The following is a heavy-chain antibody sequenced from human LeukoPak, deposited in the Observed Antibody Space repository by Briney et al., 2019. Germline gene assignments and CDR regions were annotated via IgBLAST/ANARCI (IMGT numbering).Heavy chain of an antibody. V-gene: IGHV6-1*01. J-gene: IGHJ3*02. CDR3: ARAPRTDYYDS. Sequence: SQTLSLTCAISGDSVSSPSAAWNWLRQSPSGGLEWLGRTYYRSKWSIDYALSVKSRITISPDTSRNQFSLQLNSVTPEDTAVYYCARAPRTDYYDSWGQGTMVTVSS. D-gene: IGHD3-10*01. CDR1: GDSVSSPSAA. CDR2: TYYRSKWSI.